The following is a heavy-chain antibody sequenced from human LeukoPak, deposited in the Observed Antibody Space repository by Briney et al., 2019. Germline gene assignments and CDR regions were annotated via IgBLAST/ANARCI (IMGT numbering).Heavy chain of an antibody. CDR3: ARDISGGYSFDY. V-gene: IGHV3-30-3*01. D-gene: IGHD1-26*01. Sequence: GRSLRLSCAASGFTFSSHAMHWVRQAPGNGLEWVSFLSWDGNIKYYTDPVKGRFTSSRDNSRNTLYLQMNSLGPQDTAVYYCARDISGGYSFDYWGQGTLVTVSS. CDR1: GFTFSSHA. CDR2: LSWDGNIK. J-gene: IGHJ4*02.